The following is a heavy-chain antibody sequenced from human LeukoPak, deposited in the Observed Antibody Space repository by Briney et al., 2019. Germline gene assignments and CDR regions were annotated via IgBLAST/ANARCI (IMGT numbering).Heavy chain of an antibody. D-gene: IGHD5-24*01. CDR1: GFTFSRYW. CDR3: AGAKDGTNILDY. J-gene: IGHJ4*02. Sequence: GGSLRLSCAASGFTFSRYWMSWVRQAPRKGLEWVANIKQDGSETYYVDSMKGRFTISRDNSKNTLYLQMDSLRAEDTAVYYCAGAKDGTNILDYWGQGTLVTVSS. V-gene: IGHV3-7*01. CDR2: IKQDGSET.